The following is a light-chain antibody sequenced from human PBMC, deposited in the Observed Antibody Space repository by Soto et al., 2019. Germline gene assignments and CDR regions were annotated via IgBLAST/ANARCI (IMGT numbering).Light chain of an antibody. CDR1: TSDVGGYNY. Sequence: QSVLTQPRSVSGSPGQSVTISCSGTTSDVGGYNYVSWYQQLPGRAPKLIISDVNKRPSGVPDRFSGSKSGNTASLTISGLQAEDEADYYCCSYAGSYSIFGGGTKVTVL. J-gene: IGLJ2*01. V-gene: IGLV2-11*01. CDR2: DVN. CDR3: CSYAGSYSI.